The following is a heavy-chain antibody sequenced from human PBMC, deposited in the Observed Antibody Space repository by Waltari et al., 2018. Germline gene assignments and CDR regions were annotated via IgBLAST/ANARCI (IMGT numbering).Heavy chain of an antibody. CDR2: MKTDGTSI. V-gene: IGHV3-74*03. J-gene: IGHJ4*02. Sequence: EVQLVNSGGGLVQPGGSLRLSCAASDFFTDYWLDWVRQAPGKGLFWVSRMKTDGTSITYADSVKGRFTISRDSAKNTYYLQMNSLRAEDTAVYYCTRNPGYWGQGTLVTVSS. CDR1: DFFTDYW. CDR3: TRNPGY.